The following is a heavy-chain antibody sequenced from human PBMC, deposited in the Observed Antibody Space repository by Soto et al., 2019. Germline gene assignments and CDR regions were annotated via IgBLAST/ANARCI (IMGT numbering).Heavy chain of an antibody. Sequence: LRLSCAASGFPFTKAWMTWVRQAPGKGLEWVGRIRSKTSSETREYAAPVKGRFTISRDDSKNMLYLEMNSLKIEDTGVYYCTTDGFTGIVGIWGQGTMVTVSS. CDR3: TTDGFTGIVGI. CDR2: IRSKTSSETR. J-gene: IGHJ3*02. D-gene: IGHD3-22*01. CDR1: GFPFTKAW. V-gene: IGHV3-15*01.